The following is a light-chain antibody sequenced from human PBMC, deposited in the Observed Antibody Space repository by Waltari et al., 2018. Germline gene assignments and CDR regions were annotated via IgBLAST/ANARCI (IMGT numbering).Light chain of an antibody. J-gene: IGKJ1*01. Sequence: EIVMTQSPATLSLSPGERATLSCRASQSVSSSLAWYQQKPGQAPRLLIYGASSRATGIPDRFSGSGSGTDFTLTISSLEPEDVGVYYCLQRSNWRTFGQGTKVEIK. CDR1: QSVSSS. CDR3: LQRSNWRT. V-gene: IGKV3D-15*01. CDR2: GAS.